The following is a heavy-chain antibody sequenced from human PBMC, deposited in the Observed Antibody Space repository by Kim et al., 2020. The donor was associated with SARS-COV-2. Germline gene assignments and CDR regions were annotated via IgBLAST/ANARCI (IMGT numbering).Heavy chain of an antibody. D-gene: IGHD3-3*01. Sequence: SVKVSCKASGGTFSSYAISWVRQAPGQGLEWMGRIIPILGIANYAQKFQGRVTITADKSTSTAYMELSSLRSEDTAVYYCARGKGYDFWSGYSSPYFDYWGQGTLVTVSS. J-gene: IGHJ4*02. V-gene: IGHV1-69*04. CDR1: GGTFSSYA. CDR2: IIPILGIA. CDR3: ARGKGYDFWSGYSSPYFDY.